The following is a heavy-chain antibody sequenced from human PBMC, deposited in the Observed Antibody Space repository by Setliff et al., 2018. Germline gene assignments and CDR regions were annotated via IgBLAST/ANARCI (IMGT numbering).Heavy chain of an antibody. V-gene: IGHV4-38-2*01. J-gene: IGHJ6*03. CDR3: ARLGGSSTSGGFYYFCYYMDV. CDR2: TYYSGNT. D-gene: IGHD2-2*01. Sequence: SETLSLTCAVSGYSISSGYNWGWIRQPPGKGLEWIASTYYSGNTYYNPSLKSRVTIAVDTSKNQFSLNLSSVTAASTAVYYCARLGGSSTSGGFYYFCYYMDVWGKGTTVTVS. CDR1: GYSISSGYN.